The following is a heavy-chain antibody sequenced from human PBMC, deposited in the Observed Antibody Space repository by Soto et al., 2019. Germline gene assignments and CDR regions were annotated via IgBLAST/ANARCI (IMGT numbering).Heavy chain of an antibody. CDR3: ARADTTIYYYYYGMDV. CDR1: GGSFSGYY. D-gene: IGHD5-12*01. V-gene: IGHV4-34*01. J-gene: IGHJ6*02. Sequence: TLSLTCAVYGGSFSGYYWSWIRQPPGKGLEWIGEINHSGSTNYNPSLKSRVTISVDTSKNQFSLKLSSVTAADTVVYYCARADTTIYYYYYGMDVWGQGTTVTVSS. CDR2: INHSGST.